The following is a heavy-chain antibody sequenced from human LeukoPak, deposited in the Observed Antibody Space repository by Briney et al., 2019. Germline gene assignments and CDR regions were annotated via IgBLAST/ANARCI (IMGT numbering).Heavy chain of an antibody. CDR3: AKSWSGDQDYFDS. Sequence: PGGSLRLSCAASGFTFSSYAMSWVRQAPGKGLEWVAVVSYVGSNIFYADSVKGRFTISRDNSKNTLYLQMSSLRAEDTAVYYCAKSWSGDQDYFDSWGQGTLVTVSS. CDR2: VSYVGSNI. J-gene: IGHJ4*02. V-gene: IGHV3-30*18. CDR1: GFTFSSYA. D-gene: IGHD4-17*01.